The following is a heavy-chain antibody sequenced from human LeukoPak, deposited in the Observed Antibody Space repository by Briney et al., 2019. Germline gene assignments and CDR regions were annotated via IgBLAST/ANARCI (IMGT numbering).Heavy chain of an antibody. V-gene: IGHV1-46*01. CDR2: INPSGGST. Sequence: ASVKVSRKASGYTFTSYYMHWVRQAPAQGLEWMGIINPSGGSTSDAQKFQGRVTMTRDMSTSTVYMELSSLRSEDTAVYYCARDLGLKNTVMAWYFDLLGGGTLVTVSS. D-gene: IGHD4-17*01. CDR1: GYTFTSYY. CDR3: ARDLGLKNTVMAWYFDL. J-gene: IGHJ2*01.